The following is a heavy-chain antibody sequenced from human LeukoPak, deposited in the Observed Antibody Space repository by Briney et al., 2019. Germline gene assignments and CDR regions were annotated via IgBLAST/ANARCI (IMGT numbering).Heavy chain of an antibody. CDR3: AKDAVRGSGRINWFDS. D-gene: IGHD3-10*01. J-gene: IGHJ5*01. CDR2: ISGSGGST. V-gene: IGHV3-23*01. CDR1: GFTFSSYA. Sequence: GGSLRLSCAASGFTFSSYAMNWVRQAPGKGLEWVSAISGSGGSTYYADSVKGRFTISRGNSKNTLYLQMNSLRGEDTAAYYCAKDAVRGSGRINWFDSWGQGTLVTVSS.